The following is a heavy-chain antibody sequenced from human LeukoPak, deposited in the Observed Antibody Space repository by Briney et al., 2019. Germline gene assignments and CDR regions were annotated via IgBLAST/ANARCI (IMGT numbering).Heavy chain of an antibody. Sequence: SVKVSCKASGGTFSSYAISWVRQAPGQGLEWMGGIIPIFGTANYAQKFQGRVTITADKSTSTAYMELSSLRSEDTAVYYCARDLAYCGGDCYSGSSHFDYWGQGTLVTVSS. D-gene: IGHD2-21*02. CDR3: ARDLAYCGGDCYSGSSHFDY. J-gene: IGHJ4*02. V-gene: IGHV1-69*06. CDR1: GGTFSSYA. CDR2: IIPIFGTA.